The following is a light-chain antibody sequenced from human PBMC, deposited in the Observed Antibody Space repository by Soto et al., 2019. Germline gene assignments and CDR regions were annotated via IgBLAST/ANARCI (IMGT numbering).Light chain of an antibody. Sequence: DLQMTQSPSTLSASVGDRVTITCRASQSISSWLAWYQQKPGKAPKLLIYDASSLESGVPSRFSGSGSGTEFTLTISSLQPDDFATYYCQFETFGQGTKVEIK. J-gene: IGKJ1*01. CDR2: DAS. CDR1: QSISSW. V-gene: IGKV1-5*01. CDR3: QFET.